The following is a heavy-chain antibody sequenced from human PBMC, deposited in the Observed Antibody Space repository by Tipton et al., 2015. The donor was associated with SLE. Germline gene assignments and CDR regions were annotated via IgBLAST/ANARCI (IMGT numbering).Heavy chain of an antibody. J-gene: IGHJ1*01. V-gene: IGHV1-18*01. Sequence: QSGAEVKKPGASVKVSCKASGYTFTSYDIHWVRQAPGQGLEWMGWISGYTGNTNYAQKLQGRVTMTTDTSTSTAYMELRSLRSDDTAVYYCGGVGGSYYGKGYFQHWGQGTLVTVSS. CDR1: GYTFTSYD. D-gene: IGHD1-26*01. CDR2: ISGYTGNT. CDR3: GGVGGSYYGKGYFQH.